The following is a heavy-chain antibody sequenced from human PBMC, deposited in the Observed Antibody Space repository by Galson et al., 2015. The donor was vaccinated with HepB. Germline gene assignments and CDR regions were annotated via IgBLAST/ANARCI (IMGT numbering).Heavy chain of an antibody. J-gene: IGHJ4*02. V-gene: IGHV1-46*01. D-gene: IGHD5-18*01. Sequence: SVKVSCKASGYTFTSYYMHWVRQAPGQGLEWVGIINPSAGSTTYAQNFQGRVTMTRDTSTSTSYMELSSLRPEDAAVFYCARGPFGYPYPEYWGPGTLVTVSS. CDR1: GYTFTSYY. CDR2: INPSAGST. CDR3: ARGPFGYPYPEY.